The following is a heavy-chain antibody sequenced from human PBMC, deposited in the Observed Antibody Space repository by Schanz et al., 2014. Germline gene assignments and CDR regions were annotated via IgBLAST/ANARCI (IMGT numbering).Heavy chain of an antibody. J-gene: IGHJ4*02. CDR1: GFTFSSYA. CDR2: ISYDGSTK. Sequence: VQLVESGGGVVQPWGSLRLSCAASGFTFSSYAMHWVRQAPGKGLEWVAVISYDGSTKYYADSVKGRFTISRDNSKNTLYLQMNSLRAEDTAVYYCARSEMDRGVIWGYWGQGTLVTVSS. V-gene: IGHV3-30*04. D-gene: IGHD3-10*01. CDR3: ARSEMDRGVIWGY.